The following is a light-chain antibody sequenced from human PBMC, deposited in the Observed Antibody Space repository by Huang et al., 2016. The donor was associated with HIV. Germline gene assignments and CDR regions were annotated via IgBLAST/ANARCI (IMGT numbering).Light chain of an antibody. J-gene: IGKJ4*01. CDR2: DTS. Sequence: EVVMTQSPATLSVSPGERATLSCRASPSISGNLAWYQQRPDQAPRLLIYDTSTRATGIPPRFSGSGSGTEFTLTISSLQSEDFAVDYCQQYDDWPPLTFGGGTKVEI. V-gene: IGKV3-15*01. CDR1: PSISGN. CDR3: QQYDDWPPLT.